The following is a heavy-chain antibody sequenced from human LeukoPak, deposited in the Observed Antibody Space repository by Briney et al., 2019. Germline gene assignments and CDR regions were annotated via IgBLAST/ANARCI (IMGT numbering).Heavy chain of an antibody. CDR3: AKDDGVEGYDAFDI. CDR2: ISRSGDGT. D-gene: IGHD2-2*01. CDR1: GFTFSRYD. Sequence: GGSLRLSCGASGFTFSRYDMSWVRQAPGKGLEWVSAISRSGDGTYYADSVKGRFTISRDNSKNTLYLQMNSLRAEDTAVYYCAKDDGVEGYDAFDIWGQGTMVTVSS. V-gene: IGHV3-23*01. J-gene: IGHJ3*02.